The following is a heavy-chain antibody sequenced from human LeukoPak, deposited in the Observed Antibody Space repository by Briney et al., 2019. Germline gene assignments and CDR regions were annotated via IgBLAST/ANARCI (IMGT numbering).Heavy chain of an antibody. V-gene: IGHV3-74*01. Sequence: GGSLRLSCAASGFTFSSYWMHWVRQAPGKGLVWVSRINSDGSSTSYADSVKGRFTISRDNAKSTLYLQMNSLRAEDTAVYYCARAGEAAAGYYYYGMDVWGQGTTVTVSS. CDR1: GFTFSSYW. J-gene: IGHJ6*02. CDR2: INSDGSST. D-gene: IGHD6-13*01. CDR3: ARAGEAAAGYYYYGMDV.